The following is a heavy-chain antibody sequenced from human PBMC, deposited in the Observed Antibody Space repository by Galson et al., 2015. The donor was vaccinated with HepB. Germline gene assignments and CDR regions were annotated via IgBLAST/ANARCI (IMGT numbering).Heavy chain of an antibody. CDR2: IVVGSGNT. CDR3: AADSPRNQLITGEWKGWYFDL. Sequence: SVKVSCKASGFTFTRSAIQWVRQARGQRLEWIGWIVVGSGNTNYAQKFQERVTITRDMSTSTAYMELSSLRSEDTAVYYCAADSPRNQLITGEWKGWYFDLWGRGTLVTVSS. CDR1: GFTFTRSA. D-gene: IGHD7-27*01. V-gene: IGHV1-58*02. J-gene: IGHJ2*01.